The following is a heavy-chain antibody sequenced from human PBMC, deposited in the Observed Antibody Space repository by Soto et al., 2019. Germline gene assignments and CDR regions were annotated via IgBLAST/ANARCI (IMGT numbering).Heavy chain of an antibody. CDR1: GFTFGNYW. Sequence: PGGSLRLSCAASGFTFGNYWMHWVRQAPGKGLEWVSRMNSDGSTTNYADSVKGRFTVSRDNARNTLHLQRNSLRAEDTAVYYCATAEVDYWGPGTLVTVSS. J-gene: IGHJ4*02. CDR2: MNSDGSTT. CDR3: ATAEVDY. V-gene: IGHV3-74*01.